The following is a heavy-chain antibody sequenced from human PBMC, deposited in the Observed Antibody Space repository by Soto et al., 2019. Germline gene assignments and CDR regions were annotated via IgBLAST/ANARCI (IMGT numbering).Heavy chain of an antibody. CDR1: GYTFTSHD. V-gene: IGHV1-8*01. CDR3: ASDMSTT. J-gene: IGHJ5*02. D-gene: IGHD2-2*01. CDR2: MNPNSGHT. Sequence: QVQLVQSGAEVKKPGASVKVSCKASGYTFTSHDINWMRQATGQGLEWMGWMNPNSGHTNYAQKFQGRVTMTRDTSISTAYMELTNLTSEDTAIYYCASDMSTTWGQGTLITASS.